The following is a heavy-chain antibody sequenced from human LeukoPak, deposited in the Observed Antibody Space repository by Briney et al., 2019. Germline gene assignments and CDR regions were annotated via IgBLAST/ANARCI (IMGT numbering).Heavy chain of an antibody. Sequence: GASVKVSCKASGYTFTSYGISWVRQAPGQGLEWMGWISAYNGNTNYAQKFQGRVTLTRDTSTSTAYMELRSLRCDDTAVYYCARGMITIFPFDYWGQGTLVTVSS. CDR1: GYTFTSYG. CDR3: ARGMITIFPFDY. V-gene: IGHV1-18*01. J-gene: IGHJ4*02. CDR2: ISAYNGNT. D-gene: IGHD3-3*01.